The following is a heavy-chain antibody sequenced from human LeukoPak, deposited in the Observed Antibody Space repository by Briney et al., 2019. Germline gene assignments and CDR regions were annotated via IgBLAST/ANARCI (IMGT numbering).Heavy chain of an antibody. V-gene: IGHV3-48*01. Sequence: GGSLRLSCAASGFTFSDYNMNWVRQAPGKGLEWVSYISSSTTTIYYADSVKGRFTISRDNVKNSLYLQMDSLGVEDTAVYYCARVDPIAVAGDDYWGQGTQVAVSS. J-gene: IGHJ4*02. CDR3: ARVDPIAVAGDDY. D-gene: IGHD6-19*01. CDR2: ISSSTTTI. CDR1: GFTFSDYN.